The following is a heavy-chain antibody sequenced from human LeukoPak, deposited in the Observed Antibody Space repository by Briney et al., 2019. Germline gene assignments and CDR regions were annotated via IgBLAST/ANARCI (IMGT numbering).Heavy chain of an antibody. D-gene: IGHD6-6*01. CDR3: ARFVRDAYFDY. J-gene: IGHJ4*02. Sequence: GESXXXXCXXXXXXFTXYWXGWVRQMPGKGLEGMGIISPGDSDTRYSPSFQGQVTISADKSISTAYLQWSSLKASDTAMYYCARFVRDAYFDYWGQGTLVTVSS. V-gene: IGHV5-51*01. CDR2: ISPGDSDT. CDR1: XXXFTXYW.